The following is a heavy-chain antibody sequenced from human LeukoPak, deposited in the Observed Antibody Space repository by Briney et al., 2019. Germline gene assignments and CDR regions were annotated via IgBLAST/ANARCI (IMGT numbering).Heavy chain of an antibody. Sequence: GGSLRLSCAASRFTFSSYAMHWVRQAPGKGLERVAVISFDRSNKYYADSVKGRFTISRDNSKNTLYLQMNRLRAEDTAVYYCARVSGSYSLYYYMDVWGKGTTVTVSS. D-gene: IGHD1-26*01. CDR2: ISFDRSNK. V-gene: IGHV3-30*04. J-gene: IGHJ6*03. CDR1: RFTFSSYA. CDR3: ARVSGSYSLYYYMDV.